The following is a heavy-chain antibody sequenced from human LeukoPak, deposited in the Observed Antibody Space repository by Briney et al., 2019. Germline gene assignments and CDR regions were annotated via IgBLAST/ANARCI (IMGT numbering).Heavy chain of an antibody. CDR3: ARGRTGAAALDF. V-gene: IGHV4-34*01. Sequence: LETLSLTCAVYGGSFSGHYWTWIRQPPGKGLEWIGESTHSGSTNYNPSLKSRVSISVDTSKNQFSLKRTSVTAADTAVYHCARGRTGAAALDFWGPGTLVTVSS. J-gene: IGHJ4*02. CDR2: STHSGST. D-gene: IGHD2-2*01. CDR1: GGSFSGHY.